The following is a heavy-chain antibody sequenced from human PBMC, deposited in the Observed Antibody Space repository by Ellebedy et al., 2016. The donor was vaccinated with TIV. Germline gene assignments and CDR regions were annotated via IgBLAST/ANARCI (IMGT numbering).Heavy chain of an antibody. CDR2: ISGSGGST. J-gene: IGHJ5*02. Sequence: GGSLRLSXAASGFTFSSYAMSWVRQAPGKGLEWVSAISGSGGSTYYADSVKGRFTISRDNSKNTLYLQMNSLRAEDTAVYYCAKAPIAARPDSGWFDPWGQGTLVTVSS. V-gene: IGHV3-23*01. CDR1: GFTFSSYA. CDR3: AKAPIAARPDSGWFDP. D-gene: IGHD6-6*01.